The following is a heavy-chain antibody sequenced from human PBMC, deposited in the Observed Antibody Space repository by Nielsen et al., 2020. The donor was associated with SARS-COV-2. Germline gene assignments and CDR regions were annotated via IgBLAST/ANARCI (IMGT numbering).Heavy chain of an antibody. D-gene: IGHD6-19*01. CDR2: INHSGST. CDR1: GGSFSGYY. V-gene: IGHV4-34*01. Sequence: SETLSLTCAVYGGSFSGYYWSWIRQPPGKGLEWIGEINHSGSTYYNPSLKSRVTISVDTSKNQFSLKLSSVTAADTAAYYCAREFRLIAVAGYFDYWGQGTLVTVSS. J-gene: IGHJ4*02. CDR3: AREFRLIAVAGYFDY.